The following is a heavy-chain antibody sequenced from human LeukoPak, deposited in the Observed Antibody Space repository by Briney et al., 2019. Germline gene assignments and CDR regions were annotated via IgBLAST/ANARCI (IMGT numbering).Heavy chain of an antibody. CDR2: ISGSGGST. Sequence: GGSLRLSCAASGFTFSSYAMSWVRQAPGKGLEWVSAISGSGGSTYYADSVKGRFTISRDNSKNTLYLQMNSLRAKDTAVYYCAKADTYYYDSSGYPDYYYYGMDVWGQGTTVTVSS. CDR3: AKADTYYYDSSGYPDYYYYGMDV. D-gene: IGHD3-22*01. CDR1: GFTFSSYA. V-gene: IGHV3-23*01. J-gene: IGHJ6*02.